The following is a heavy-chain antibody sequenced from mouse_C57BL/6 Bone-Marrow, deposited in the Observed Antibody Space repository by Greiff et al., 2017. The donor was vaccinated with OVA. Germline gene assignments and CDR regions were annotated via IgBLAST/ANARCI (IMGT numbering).Heavy chain of an antibody. Sequence: EVQLQQSGAELVRPGASVQLSCTASGFNIKDDYMHWVKQRPEQGLAWIGWIDPENGDTEYASKFQGKATITADPSSNTAYLQLSSLTSDDTAVYYCTSYGNFDYWGQGTTLTVSS. V-gene: IGHV14-4*01. CDR2: IDPENGDT. CDR3: TSYGNFDY. CDR1: GFNIKDDY. J-gene: IGHJ2*01. D-gene: IGHD2-1*01.